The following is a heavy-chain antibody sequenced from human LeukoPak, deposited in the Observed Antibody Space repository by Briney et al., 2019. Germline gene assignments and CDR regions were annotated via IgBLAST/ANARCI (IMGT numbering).Heavy chain of an antibody. V-gene: IGHV4-39*07. CDR1: GGSITSNNYY. CDR3: ARVVKSIAAAGRGGDYYYGMDV. J-gene: IGHJ6*02. Sequence: PSETLSLTCTVSGGSITSNNYYWGWIRQSPGKGLEWIRSMYYSGSTYYNPSLKSRVTISVDTSKNQFSLKLSSVTAADTAVYYCARVVKSIAAAGRGGDYYYGMDVWGQGTTVTVSS. CDR2: MYYSGST. D-gene: IGHD6-13*01.